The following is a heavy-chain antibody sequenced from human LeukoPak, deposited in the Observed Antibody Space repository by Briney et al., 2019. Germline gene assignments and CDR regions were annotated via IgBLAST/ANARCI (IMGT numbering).Heavy chain of an antibody. V-gene: IGHV3-30*18. J-gene: IGHJ4*02. CDR3: AKILGYCSGGSCLFDY. CDR1: GFTFSSYG. D-gene: IGHD2-15*01. Sequence: PGRSLRLSCAASGFTFSSYGMHWVRQAPGKGLKWVAVISYDGSNKYYADSVKGRFTISRDNSKNTLYLQMNSLRAEDTAVYYCAKILGYCSGGSCLFDYWGQGTLVTVSS. CDR2: ISYDGSNK.